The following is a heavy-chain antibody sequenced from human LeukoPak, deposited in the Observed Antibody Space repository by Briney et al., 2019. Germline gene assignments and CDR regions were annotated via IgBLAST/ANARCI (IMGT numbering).Heavy chain of an antibody. CDR3: ARGRDRSKTGDH. CDR2: IHPSGIF. CDR1: GGSCDDYY. Sequence: SETLSLTCAVYGGSCDDYYCSWIRQPPGKGLEWIGEIHPSGIFYHNPSLMSRVTISIDTSKSQFSLRLTSVTAADTAFYYGARGRDRSKTGDHWGQGSLVTVSS. J-gene: IGHJ4*02. D-gene: IGHD5-24*01. V-gene: IGHV4-34*01.